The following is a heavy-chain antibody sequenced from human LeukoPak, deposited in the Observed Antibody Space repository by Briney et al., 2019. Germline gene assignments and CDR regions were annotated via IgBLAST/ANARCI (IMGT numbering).Heavy chain of an antibody. CDR3: AKDFSSWGPSGMDV. J-gene: IGHJ6*02. Sequence: GGSLRLSCAASGFTFSNYEMNWVRQAPGRGLEWVSYISSSGLTMYYADSVKGRFTISRDNAKNSLYLQMNSLRAEDTAVYYCAKDFSSWGPSGMDVWGQGTTVTVSS. V-gene: IGHV3-48*03. CDR1: GFTFSNYE. CDR2: ISSSGLTM. D-gene: IGHD1-26*01.